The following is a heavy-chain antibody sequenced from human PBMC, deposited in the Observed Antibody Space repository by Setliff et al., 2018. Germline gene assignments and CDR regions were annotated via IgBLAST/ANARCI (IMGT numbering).Heavy chain of an antibody. J-gene: IGHJ3*02. V-gene: IGHV1-69*06. CDR3: ARGKIRITMIVVPTGGAFDI. D-gene: IGHD3-22*01. CDR1: GGTFSSYA. Sequence: ASVKVSCKASGGTFSSYAISWVRQAPGQGLEWMGRIIPIFGTANYAQKFQGRVTITADKSTSTAYMELSSPRSEDTAVYYCARGKIRITMIVVPTGGAFDIWGQGTMVTVSS. CDR2: IIPIFGTA.